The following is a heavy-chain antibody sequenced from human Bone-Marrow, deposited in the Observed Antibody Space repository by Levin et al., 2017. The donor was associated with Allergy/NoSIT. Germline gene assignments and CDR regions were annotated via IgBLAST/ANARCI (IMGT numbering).Heavy chain of an antibody. CDR1: GFTFSSYA. CDR3: AKEGGIGYCSSTSCQDRGWFDP. CDR2: ISGSGGST. V-gene: IGHV3-23*01. D-gene: IGHD2-2*03. Sequence: GESLKISCAASGFTFSSYAMSWVRQAPGKGLEWVSAISGSGGSTYYADSVKGRFTISRDNSKNTLYLQMNSLRAEDTAVYYCAKEGGIGYCSSTSCQDRGWFDPWGQGTLVTVSS. J-gene: IGHJ5*02.